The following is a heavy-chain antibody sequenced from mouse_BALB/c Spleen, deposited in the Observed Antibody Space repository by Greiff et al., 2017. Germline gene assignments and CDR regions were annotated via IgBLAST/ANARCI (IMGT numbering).Heavy chain of an antibody. V-gene: IGHV3-2*02. J-gene: IGHJ4*01. CDR1: GYSITSDYA. D-gene: IGHD2-14*01. Sequence: DVKLQESGPGLVKPSQSLSLTCTVTGYSITSDYAWNWIRQLPGNKLEWMGYISYSGSTSYNPSLKSRISITRDTSKNQFFLQLNSVTTEDTATYYCAGYRYDYAMDYWGQGTSVTVSS. CDR3: AGYRYDYAMDY. CDR2: ISYSGST.